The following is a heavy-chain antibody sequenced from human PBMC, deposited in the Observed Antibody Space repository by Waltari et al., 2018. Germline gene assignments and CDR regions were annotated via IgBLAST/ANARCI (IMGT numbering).Heavy chain of an antibody. J-gene: IGHJ4*02. CDR2: VYPAGNT. CDR1: GFNVGSNY. V-gene: IGHV3-53*01. Sequence: EVQLLESGGGLIQPGGSLSLSCAVSGFNVGSNYMRWVRQAPGKGLEWVSVVYPAGNTYYADAVKGRFTISRDSSDNTFSLQMNNLKVEDTAVYYCTSPPTYWGQGTQVTVSS. CDR3: TSPPTY.